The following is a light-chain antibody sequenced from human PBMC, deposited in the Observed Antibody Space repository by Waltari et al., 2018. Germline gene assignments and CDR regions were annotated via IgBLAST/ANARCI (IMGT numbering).Light chain of an antibody. V-gene: IGKV3-15*01. CDR1: QSVSSN. Sequence: EIVMTQSPATLSVSPGERATLSCRASQSVSSNLAWYQQEPGQPPRLLTSGASTRAPGIPARFSGSGSGTEFTLTISSMQSEDFAVYYCQQYNNWPPITFGQGTRLEIK. CDR3: QQYNNWPPIT. J-gene: IGKJ5*01. CDR2: GAS.